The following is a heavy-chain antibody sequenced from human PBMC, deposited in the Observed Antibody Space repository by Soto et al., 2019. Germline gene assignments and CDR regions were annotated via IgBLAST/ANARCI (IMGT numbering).Heavy chain of an antibody. V-gene: IGHV3-7*01. CDR3: ARDSDYYKADY. Sequence: EVQLVESGGGLVQPGGSLRLSCAASGFTFNGYWMGWVRQAPGKGLEWVASIMKDGGEKKYVDSVKGRFTISRDNAKNSVSLQMNSLSADETAIYYCARDSDYYKADYWGQGTLVTVSS. CDR2: IMKDGGEK. D-gene: IGHD4-17*01. CDR1: GFTFNGYW. J-gene: IGHJ4*02.